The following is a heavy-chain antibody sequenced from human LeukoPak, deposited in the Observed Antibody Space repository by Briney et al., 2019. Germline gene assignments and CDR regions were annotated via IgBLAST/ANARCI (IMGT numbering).Heavy chain of an antibody. CDR3: ARRTIRITMVRGALDY. CDR1: GGSFSGYY. Sequence: SETLSLTCAVYGGSFSGYYWSWIRQPPGKGLEWIGEINHSGSTNYNPSLKSRVTISVDTSKNQFSLKLSSVTAADTAVYYCARRTIRITMVRGALDYWGQGTLVTVSS. D-gene: IGHD3-10*01. J-gene: IGHJ4*02. CDR2: INHSGST. V-gene: IGHV4-34*01.